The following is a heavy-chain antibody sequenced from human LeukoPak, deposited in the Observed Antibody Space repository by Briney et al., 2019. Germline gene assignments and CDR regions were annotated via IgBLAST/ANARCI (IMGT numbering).Heavy chain of an antibody. CDR3: VRDAPGHSGSYQTEFDY. J-gene: IGHJ4*02. CDR2: ISSSSSYI. D-gene: IGHD1-26*01. CDR1: GFTFSSYS. Sequence: PGGSLRLSCAASGFTFSSYSMNWVRQAPGKGLEWVSSISSSSSYIYYADSVQGRFTISRDNAKNSLYLQMNRLRAEETAVYYCVRDAPGHSGSYQTEFDYWGQGTLVTVSS. V-gene: IGHV3-21*01.